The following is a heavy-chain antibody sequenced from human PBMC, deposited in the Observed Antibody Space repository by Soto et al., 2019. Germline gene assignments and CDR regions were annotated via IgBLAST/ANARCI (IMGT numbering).Heavy chain of an antibody. CDR2: IYYIEST. V-gene: IGHV4-30-4*01. CDR3: ARDRGFGDI. J-gene: IGHJ3*02. D-gene: IGHD3-16*01. Sequence: CVLQAPGQGLEWIGYIYYIESTYNNSSLNSRLNISVDKYTTLFSLKLNSVSAAYTAVYYRARDRGFGDIWGQGTMVTVS.